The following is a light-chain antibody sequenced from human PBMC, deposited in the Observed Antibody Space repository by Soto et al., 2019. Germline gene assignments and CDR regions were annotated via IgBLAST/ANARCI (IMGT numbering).Light chain of an antibody. CDR2: DAS. J-gene: IGKJ4*01. CDR3: QQYSTFPLT. CDR1: QSISSW. Sequence: DVQMTQSPSTLSASLGDRVTITCRASQSISSWLAWYQQKPGEAPKLLIYDASSLEGGVPSRFSGSGSGTEFTLTISSLQPDDFATYYCQQYSTFPLTFGGGTKVHIK. V-gene: IGKV1-5*01.